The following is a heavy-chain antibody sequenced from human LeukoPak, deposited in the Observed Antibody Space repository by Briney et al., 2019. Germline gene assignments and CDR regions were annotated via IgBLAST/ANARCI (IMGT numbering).Heavy chain of an antibody. J-gene: IGHJ5*02. CDR2: INSDGSST. CDR1: GFTFSSYW. CDR3: ARGPRYCSSTSCYQRFDP. Sequence: GGSLRLSCATSGFTFSSYWMHWVRQAQGKGLVWVSRINSDGSSTSYADSVKGRFTISRDNAKNTLYLQMSSLRAEDTAVYYCARGPRYCSSTSCYQRFDPWGQGTLVTVSS. V-gene: IGHV3-74*01. D-gene: IGHD2-2*01.